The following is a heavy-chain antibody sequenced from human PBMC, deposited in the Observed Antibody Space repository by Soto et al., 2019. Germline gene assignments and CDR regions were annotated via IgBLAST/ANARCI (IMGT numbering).Heavy chain of an antibody. CDR1: GGSISSSSFH. J-gene: IGHJ4*02. CDR3: ARVPVRIFGGVIASAYFDY. Sequence: SETLSLTCTVSGGSISSSSFHWGWIRQPPGKGLEWIGSIYYSGSTNYNPSLRSRVTISVDTSKNQFSLKLTSVTAADTAVYYCARVPVRIFGGVIASAYFDYRGRGTLVTVSS. CDR2: IYYSGST. D-gene: IGHD3-16*02. V-gene: IGHV4-39*07.